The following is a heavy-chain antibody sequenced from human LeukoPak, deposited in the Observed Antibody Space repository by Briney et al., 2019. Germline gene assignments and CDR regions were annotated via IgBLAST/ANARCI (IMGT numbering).Heavy chain of an antibody. CDR2: IYYSGST. V-gene: IGHV4-59*01. J-gene: IGHJ4*02. CDR1: GCTISSYY. Sequence: SETLSLTCTVSGCTISSYYWSWIRQPPGKGLEWVGYIYYSGSTNYNPSLKSRVTISVDTTKNQFSLKLSSVTAADTAVYYCARLVGATAFDYWGQGTLVTVSS. D-gene: IGHD1-26*01. CDR3: ARLVGATAFDY.